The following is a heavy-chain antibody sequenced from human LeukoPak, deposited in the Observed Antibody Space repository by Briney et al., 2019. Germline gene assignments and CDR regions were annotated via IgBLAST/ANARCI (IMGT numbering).Heavy chain of an antibody. CDR2: INHSGST. D-gene: IGHD3-22*01. CDR1: GGTFSGYY. CDR3: ARLPITMIVTPYYYYNMDV. J-gene: IGHJ6*02. V-gene: IGHV4-34*01. Sequence: PSETLSLTCAVYGGTFSGYYWSWIRQPPGEGLEWMGEINHSGSTNYNPSLKSRVTISVDTSKNQFSLKLSSVTAADTAVYYCARLPITMIVTPYYYYNMDVWGQGTTVTVSS.